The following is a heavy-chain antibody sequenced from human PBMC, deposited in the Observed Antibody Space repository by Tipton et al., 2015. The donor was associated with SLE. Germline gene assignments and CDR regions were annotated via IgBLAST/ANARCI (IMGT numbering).Heavy chain of an antibody. CDR2: IYYSGST. J-gene: IGHJ4*02. CDR1: GGSISSSSYY. D-gene: IGHD3-3*01. Sequence: TLSLTCTVSGGSISSSSYYWGWIHQPPGKGLEWIGSIYYSGSTYYNPSLKSRVTISVDTSKNQFSLKLSSVTAADTAVYYCARGPRFLEWLHPFDYWGQGTLVTVSS. V-gene: IGHV4-39*07. CDR3: ARGPRFLEWLHPFDY.